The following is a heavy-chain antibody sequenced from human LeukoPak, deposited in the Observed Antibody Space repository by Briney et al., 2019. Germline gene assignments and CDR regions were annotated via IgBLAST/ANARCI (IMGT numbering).Heavy chain of an antibody. CDR3: ARDRGSSWYEWALDAFDI. J-gene: IGHJ3*02. Sequence: SETPSLTCTVSGGSISSYYWSWIRQPPGKGLEWIGYIYYSGSTNYNPSLKSRVTISVDTSKNQFSLKLSSVTAADTAVYYCARDRGSSWYEWALDAFDIWGQGTMVTVSS. CDR2: IYYSGST. CDR1: GGSISSYY. D-gene: IGHD6-13*01. V-gene: IGHV4-59*01.